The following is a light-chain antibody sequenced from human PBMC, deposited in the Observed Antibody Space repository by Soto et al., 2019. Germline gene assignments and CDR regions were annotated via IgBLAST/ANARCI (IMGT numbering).Light chain of an antibody. CDR1: SSDVGGYNY. CDR2: EVS. CDR3: SSYTTSITVV. V-gene: IGLV2-14*01. Sequence: QSALTQPASVSGSPGQSITISCTGTSSDVGGYNYVSWYQQHPGKAPKLMIYEVSNRPSGVSNRFSGSKSGNTAFLTISGLQAEDEADYYCSSYTTSITVVFGGGTKLTVL. J-gene: IGLJ3*02.